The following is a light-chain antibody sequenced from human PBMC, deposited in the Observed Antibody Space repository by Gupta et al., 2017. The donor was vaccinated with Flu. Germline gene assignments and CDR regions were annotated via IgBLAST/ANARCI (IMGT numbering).Light chain of an antibody. J-gene: IGKJ4*01. CDR3: QKNGSSTFT. Sequence: EIVLTQSPGTLSLSPGERATLSCRASQSVSSSDLAWYQQKPGQAPRILIDGASSRATGIPDRGSGSGSGTDFTITIRRLEPEDFAVYYCQKNGSSTFTFGRGTKVDIK. CDR2: GAS. V-gene: IGKV3-20*01. CDR1: QSVSSSD.